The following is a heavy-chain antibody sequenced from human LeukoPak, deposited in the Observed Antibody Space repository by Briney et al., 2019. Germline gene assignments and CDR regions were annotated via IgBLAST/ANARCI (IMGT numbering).Heavy chain of an antibody. CDR2: IIPILGIA. CDR1: GGTFSSYA. J-gene: IGHJ3*02. D-gene: IGHD3-16*01. V-gene: IGHV1-69*04. Sequence: ASVKVSCKASGGTFSSYAISWVRQAPGQGLEWMGRIIPILGIANYAQKFQGRVTITADKSTSTAYMELSSLRSEDTAVYYCARDHYAPPRAFDIWGQGTMVTVSS. CDR3: ARDHYAPPRAFDI.